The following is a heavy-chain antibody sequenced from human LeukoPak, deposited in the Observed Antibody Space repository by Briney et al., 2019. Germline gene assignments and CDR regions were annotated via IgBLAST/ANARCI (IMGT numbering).Heavy chain of an antibody. J-gene: IGHJ4*02. CDR1: GFTVSSNY. D-gene: IGHD6-13*01. V-gene: IGHV3-53*01. CDR2: IYSGGST. CDR3: AKGGPYSSSREDYFDY. Sequence: GGSLRLSCAASGFTVSSNYMSWVRQAPGKGLEWVSVIYSGGSTYYADSVKGRFTISRDNSKNTLYLQMNSLRAEDTAVYYCAKGGPYSSSREDYFDYWGQGTLVTVSS.